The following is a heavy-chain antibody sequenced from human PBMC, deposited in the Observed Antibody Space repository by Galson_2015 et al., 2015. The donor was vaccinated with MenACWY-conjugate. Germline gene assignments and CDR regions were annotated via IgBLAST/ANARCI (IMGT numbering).Heavy chain of an antibody. Sequence: SLRLSCAASGFTFYTYTMSWVRQSPGKGLEWVAGIYGSGHRDTFYADSVKGRFTISRDESNNLVYLQMTSLRVEDTAVYYCARFPRTPGKYPDYWGQGTPVTVSS. CDR1: GFTFYTYT. CDR3: ARFPRTPGKYPDY. CDR2: IYGSGHRDT. D-gene: IGHD1-14*01. V-gene: IGHV3-23*01. J-gene: IGHJ4*02.